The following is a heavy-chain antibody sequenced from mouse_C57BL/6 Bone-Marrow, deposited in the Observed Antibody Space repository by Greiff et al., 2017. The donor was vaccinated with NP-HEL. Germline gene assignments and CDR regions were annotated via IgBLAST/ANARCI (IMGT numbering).Heavy chain of an antibody. CDR2: LRRKSNNYAT. Sequence: EVQRVESGGGLVQPKGSLKLSCAASGFSFNTYAMNWVRQAPGKGLEWVARLRRKSNNYATYYADSVKDRFTISRDDSESMLYLQMNNLKTEDTAMYYCVGGFYYYGSSYEYFDVWGTGTTVTVSS. V-gene: IGHV10-1*01. D-gene: IGHD1-1*01. CDR3: VGGFYYYGSSYEYFDV. J-gene: IGHJ1*03. CDR1: GFSFNTYA.